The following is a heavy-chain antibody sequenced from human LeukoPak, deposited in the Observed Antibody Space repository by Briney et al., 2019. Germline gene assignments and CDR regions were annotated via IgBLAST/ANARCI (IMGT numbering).Heavy chain of an antibody. V-gene: IGHV4-34*01. D-gene: IGHD5-24*01. J-gene: IGHJ4*02. CDR1: GGSFSGYY. CDR3: ARGGGGEMATIFDY. Sequence: SETLSLTCAVYGGSFSGYYWSWIRQPPGKGLEWIGEINHSGSTNYNPTLKSRVTISVDTSKNQFSLKLSSVTAADTAVYYCARGGGGEMATIFDYWGQGTLVTVSS. CDR2: INHSGST.